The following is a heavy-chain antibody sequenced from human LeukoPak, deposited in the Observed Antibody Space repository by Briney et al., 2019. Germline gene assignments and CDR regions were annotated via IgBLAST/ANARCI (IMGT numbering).Heavy chain of an antibody. J-gene: IGHJ6*03. V-gene: IGHV3-74*01. Sequence: GGSLRLSCAASGFTFSSYWMHWVRQAPGKGLVWVSRINSDGSSTSYADSVKGRFTISRDNAKNTLYLQMNSLRAEDTAVYYCARDLMVYAEDYYYYMDVWGKRTTVTVSS. CDR3: ARDLMVYAEDYYYYMDV. D-gene: IGHD2-8*01. CDR1: GFTFSSYW. CDR2: INSDGSST.